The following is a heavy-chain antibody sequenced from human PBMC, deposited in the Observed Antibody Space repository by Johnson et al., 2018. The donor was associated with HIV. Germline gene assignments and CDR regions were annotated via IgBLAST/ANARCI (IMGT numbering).Heavy chain of an antibody. J-gene: IGHJ3*02. Sequence: QVQLVESGGDVVQPGRSLRLSCAASGFTFSSYGMHWVRQAPGKGLDWVADISYDGSNKYYADSLMGRFTISRDNSKNSLYLQMNSLRPEDTAVYYCAKGSRARAFYDCWSGVPDAFDIWGQGTMVTVSS. CDR3: AKGSRARAFYDCWSGVPDAFDI. D-gene: IGHD3-3*01. CDR2: ISYDGSNK. V-gene: IGHV3-30*18. CDR1: GFTFSSYG.